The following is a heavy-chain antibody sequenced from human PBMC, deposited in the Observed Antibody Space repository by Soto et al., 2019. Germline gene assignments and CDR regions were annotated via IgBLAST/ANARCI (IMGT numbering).Heavy chain of an antibody. Sequence: GGSLRLSCVASAFTFNNFPMHWVRQAPGKGLQWLASITTTSTYKYYADSVKGRFSISRDNAKNSLYLELTNLRSEDTAVYYCAREKCSSTSCNHGMDVWGRGTTVTVSS. CDR3: AREKCSSTSCNHGMDV. V-gene: IGHV3-21*01. J-gene: IGHJ6*02. CDR1: AFTFNNFP. D-gene: IGHD2-2*01. CDR2: ITTTSTYK.